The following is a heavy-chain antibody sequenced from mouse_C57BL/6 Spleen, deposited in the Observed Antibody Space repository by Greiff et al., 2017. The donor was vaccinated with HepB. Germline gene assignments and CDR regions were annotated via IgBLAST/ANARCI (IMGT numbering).Heavy chain of an antibody. CDR3: ARDPGSSSNYWYFDV. CDR2: ISDGGSYT. Sequence: EVKLMESGGGLVKPGGSLKLSCAASGFTFSSYAMSWVRQTPEKRLEWVATISDGGSYTYYPDNVKGRFTISRDNAKNNLYLQMSHLKSEDTAMYYCARDPGSSSNYWYFDVWGTGTTVTVSS. V-gene: IGHV5-4*01. D-gene: IGHD2-10*02. CDR1: GFTFSSYA. J-gene: IGHJ1*03.